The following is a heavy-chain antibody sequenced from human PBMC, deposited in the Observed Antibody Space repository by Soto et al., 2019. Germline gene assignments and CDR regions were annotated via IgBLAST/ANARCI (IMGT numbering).Heavy chain of an antibody. CDR2: IYYSGST. Sequence: SETLSLTCTVSCGSISSYYWSWIRQPPGKGLEWIGYIYYSGSTNYNPSLKSRVTISVDTSKNQFSLKLSSVTAADTAVYYCARSVAKQLDFDYWGQGTLVTVSS. V-gene: IGHV4-59*01. CDR1: CGSISSYY. J-gene: IGHJ4*02. D-gene: IGHD6-6*01. CDR3: ARSVAKQLDFDY.